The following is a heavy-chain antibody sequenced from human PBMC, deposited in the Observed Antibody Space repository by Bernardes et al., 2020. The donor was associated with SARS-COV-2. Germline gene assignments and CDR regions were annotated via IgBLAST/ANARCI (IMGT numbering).Heavy chain of an antibody. CDR2: IYPGDSDT. CDR3: ARHGAPLSNWAYDY. J-gene: IGHJ4*02. D-gene: IGHD7-27*01. V-gene: IGHV5-51*01. Sequence: GEYLKSSCNGSGYSFTRYWIGWVRPMPGKGLEWMGIIYPGDSDTRYSPSFQGQVTISADKSISTAYLQWSSLKASDTAMYYCARHGAPLSNWAYDYWGQGTLVTVSS. CDR1: GYSFTRYW.